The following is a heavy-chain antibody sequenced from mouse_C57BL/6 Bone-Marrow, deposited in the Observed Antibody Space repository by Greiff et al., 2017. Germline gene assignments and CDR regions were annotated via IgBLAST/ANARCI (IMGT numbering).Heavy chain of an antibody. D-gene: IGHD3-3*01. CDR2: IDPSDSYT. J-gene: IGHJ2*01. Sequence: QVQLQQPGAELVMPGASVKLSCKASGYTFTSYWMHWVKQRPGQGLEWIGEIDPSDSYTNYNQKFKGKSTLTVDKSSSTAYMQLSSLTSEDSAVYYCARWDRDSFDYWGQGTTVTVSS. V-gene: IGHV1-69*01. CDR1: GYTFTSYW. CDR3: ARWDRDSFDY.